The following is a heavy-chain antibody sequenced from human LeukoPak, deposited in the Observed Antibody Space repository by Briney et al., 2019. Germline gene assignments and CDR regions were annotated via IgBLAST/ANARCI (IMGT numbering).Heavy chain of an antibody. J-gene: IGHJ4*02. V-gene: IGHV3-23*01. D-gene: IGHD2-21*01. CDR3: AKDVTAIGGGY. CDR2: ISGSGGST. Sequence: GGSLRLSCAASGFTFSSYAMSWVRQAPGKGLEWVSVISGSGGSTYYADSVKGRFAISRDNSKNTLYLQMNSLRAEDTAVYYCAKDVTAIGGGYWGQGTLVTVSS. CDR1: GFTFSSYA.